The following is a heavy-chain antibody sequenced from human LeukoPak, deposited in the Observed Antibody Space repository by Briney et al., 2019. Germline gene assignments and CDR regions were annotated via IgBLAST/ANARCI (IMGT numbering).Heavy chain of an antibody. V-gene: IGHV1-2*02. CDR1: GYTFTAHY. CDR3: GTLDKGRVDY. D-gene: IGHD3-10*01. J-gene: IGHJ4*02. Sequence: ASVKVSCKASGYTFTAHYIHWVRQAPGQGLEWVGWINTNTGDTNSAQKFQGRLSMTRDTSISTAYTDLSGLRFDDTAVYYCGTLDKGRVDYWGQGTLVTVSS. CDR2: INTNTGDT.